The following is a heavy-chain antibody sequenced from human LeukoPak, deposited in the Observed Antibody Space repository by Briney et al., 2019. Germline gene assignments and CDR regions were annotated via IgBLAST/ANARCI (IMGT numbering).Heavy chain of an antibody. D-gene: IGHD3-22*01. CDR2: ISAYNGNT. Sequence: ASVKVSCKASGYTFTSYGISWVRQAPGQGLEWMEWISAYNGNTNYAQKLQGRVSMTTDTSTSTAYMELRSLRSDDTAVYYCARDYYDSSGFNWFDPWGQGTLVTVSS. J-gene: IGHJ5*02. CDR3: ARDYYDSSGFNWFDP. V-gene: IGHV1-18*01. CDR1: GYTFTSYG.